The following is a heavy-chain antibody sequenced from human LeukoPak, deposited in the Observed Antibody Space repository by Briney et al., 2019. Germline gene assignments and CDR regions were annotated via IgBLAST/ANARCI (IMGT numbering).Heavy chain of an antibody. J-gene: IGHJ5*02. CDR1: GGSISCHY. CDR3: ARGGANWFDP. V-gene: IGHV4-59*11. CDR2: IYYSGST. D-gene: IGHD3-16*01. Sequence: PSETLSLTFTVSGGSISCHYWSWIRQPPGKGLDWIGYIYYSGSTNYNPSLKSRVTISVDTSKNHFSLRLSSVTDADTDVYYCARGGANWFDPWGKGTLVTVSS.